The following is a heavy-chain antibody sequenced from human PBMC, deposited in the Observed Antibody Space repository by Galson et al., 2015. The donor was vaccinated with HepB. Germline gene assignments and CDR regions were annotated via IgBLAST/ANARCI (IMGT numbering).Heavy chain of an antibody. J-gene: IGHJ4*02. CDR2: ISSSSSYT. CDR1: GFTFSDYY. D-gene: IGHD4-17*01. Sequence: SLRLSCAASGFTFSDYYMSWIRQAPGKGLEWVSYISSSSSYTNYADSVKGRFTISRDNAKNSLYLQMNSLRAEDTAVYYCARAPTGGGYLDYWGQGTLVTVSS. V-gene: IGHV3-11*06. CDR3: ARAPTGGGYLDY.